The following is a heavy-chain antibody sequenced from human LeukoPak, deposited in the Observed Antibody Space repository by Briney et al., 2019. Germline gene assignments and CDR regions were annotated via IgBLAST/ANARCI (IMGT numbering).Heavy chain of an antibody. D-gene: IGHD4-17*01. CDR3: ARERRSTVTSRYYFDY. CDR1: GYTFTSYG. CDR2: ISAYNGNT. Sequence: ASVKVSCKASGYTFTSYGISWVRQAPGQGREWMGWISAYNGNTHYAQKLQGRVTMTTDTSTSTAYMELRSLRSDDTAVYYCARERRSTVTSRYYFDYWGQGTLVTVSS. V-gene: IGHV1-18*01. J-gene: IGHJ4*02.